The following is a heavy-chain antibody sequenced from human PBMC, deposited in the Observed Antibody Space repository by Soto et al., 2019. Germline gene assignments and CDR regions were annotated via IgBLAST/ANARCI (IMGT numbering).Heavy chain of an antibody. CDR3: ARDPVDYDGTSYYFDY. CDR2: ITSGGNIK. V-gene: IGHV3-11*01. Sequence: TMRLSWAAAGFTCGDYEMSWIRQAAGKGLEWVSYITSGGNIKYNADSVKGRFSISRDNAKNSLYLQMNSLRVEDTAVYYCARDPVDYDGTSYYFDYWGQGTLVTVSS. J-gene: IGHJ4*02. CDR1: GFTCGDYE. D-gene: IGHD3-22*01.